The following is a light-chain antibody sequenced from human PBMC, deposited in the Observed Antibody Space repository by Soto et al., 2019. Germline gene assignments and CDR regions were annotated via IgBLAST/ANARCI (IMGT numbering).Light chain of an antibody. CDR3: QQYNSYWT. V-gene: IGKV1-5*03. Sequence: DIQLTQSPSFLSASVGDRVTITCRASQSISSWLAWYQQKPGKSPKLLIYKASSLDSGVPSRFSGSGSGTEFTLTISSLQPDDFATYYCQQYNSYWTFGQGTKVEIK. J-gene: IGKJ1*01. CDR1: QSISSW. CDR2: KAS.